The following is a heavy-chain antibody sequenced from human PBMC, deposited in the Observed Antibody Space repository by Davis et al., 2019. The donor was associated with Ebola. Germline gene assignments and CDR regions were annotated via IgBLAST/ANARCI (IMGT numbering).Heavy chain of an antibody. CDR3: AGYIAAAGIQH. CDR2: INHSGST. J-gene: IGHJ1*01. D-gene: IGHD6-13*01. V-gene: IGHV4-34*01. Sequence: MPSETLSLTCAVYGGSFSGYYWSWIRQPPGKGLEWIGEINHSGSTNYNPFLKSRVTISVDTSKNQFSLKLSSVTAADTAVYYCAGYIAAAGIQHWGQGTLVTVSS. CDR1: GGSFSGYY.